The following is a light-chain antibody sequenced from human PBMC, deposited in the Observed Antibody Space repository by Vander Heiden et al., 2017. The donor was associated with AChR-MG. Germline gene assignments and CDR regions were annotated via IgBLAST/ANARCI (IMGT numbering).Light chain of an antibody. CDR1: QSLLHSNGYNY. CDR2: LGS. CDR3: RQSLQTPST. Sequence: DIVMTQSPLSLPVTPGEPASISCRSSQSLLHSNGYNYLDWYLQKPGQSPQLLIYLGSNRASGVPDRFSGSGSGTDFTLKIIRVEAADIGVYYCRQSLQTPSTLGQGTKLELK. J-gene: IGKJ2*01. V-gene: IGKV2-28*01.